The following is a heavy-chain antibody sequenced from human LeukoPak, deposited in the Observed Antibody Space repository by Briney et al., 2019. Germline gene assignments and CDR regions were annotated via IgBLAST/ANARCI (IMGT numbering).Heavy chain of an antibody. J-gene: IGHJ4*02. CDR1: GFTFSSYS. CDR3: ARGITAAGIGTLDY. D-gene: IGHD6-13*01. V-gene: IGHV3-48*04. Sequence: GGSLRLSCAASGFTFSSYSMNWVRQAPGKGLEWVSYISSSSSTIYYADSVKGRFTISRDNAKNSLYLQMNSLRAEDTAVYYCARGITAAGIGTLDYWGQGTLVTVSS. CDR2: ISSSSSTI.